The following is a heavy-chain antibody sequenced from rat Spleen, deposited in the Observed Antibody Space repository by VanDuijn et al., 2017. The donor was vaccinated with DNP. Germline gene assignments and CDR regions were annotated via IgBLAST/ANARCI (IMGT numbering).Heavy chain of an antibody. V-gene: IGHV5-31*01. CDR3: ARSELAYFAY. Sequence: EVQLVEPGGDLVQPGRSLKLSCVASGFTFNNYWMAWIRQAPGKGLEWVASTTPDGGNTYYPDSVQGRFTISRDNVKNTLYLQMNSLRSEDTATYYCARSELAYFAYWGPGVMVTVAS. CDR2: TTPDGGNT. D-gene: IGHD5-1*01. CDR1: GFTFNNYW. J-gene: IGHJ2*01.